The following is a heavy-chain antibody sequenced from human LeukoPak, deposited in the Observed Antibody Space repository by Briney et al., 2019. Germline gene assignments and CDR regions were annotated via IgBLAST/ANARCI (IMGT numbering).Heavy chain of an antibody. V-gene: IGHV3-23*01. J-gene: IGHJ4*02. CDR1: GLTFSSYA. Sequence: GGSLRLSCAGSGLTFSSYAMSWVRQAPGQGLEWVSVISDSGDYTSYADSVRGRFTISRDNSRNTLYLQMISLRPEDTAVYYCAKDTSIGKYCTNGVCSPFDYWGQGTLVTVPS. CDR3: AKDTSIGKYCTNGVCSPFDY. D-gene: IGHD2-8*01. CDR2: ISDSGDYT.